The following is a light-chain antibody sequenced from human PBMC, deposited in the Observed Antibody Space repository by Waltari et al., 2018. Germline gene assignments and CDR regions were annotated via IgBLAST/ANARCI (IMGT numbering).Light chain of an antibody. Sequence: IVLTQSPGTLSLSPGERATLSCRASQTVSSNYLAWYQQKPGQAPRLLIYDASSRATGIPDRFSGSGSGTDFTLTISRLEPEDFAVYSCQQYGRLPRTFGQGTKVEIK. J-gene: IGKJ1*01. CDR3: QQYGRLPRT. CDR2: DAS. CDR1: QTVSSNY. V-gene: IGKV3-20*01.